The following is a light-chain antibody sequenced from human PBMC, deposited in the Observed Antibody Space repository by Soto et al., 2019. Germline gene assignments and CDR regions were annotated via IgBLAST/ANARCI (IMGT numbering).Light chain of an antibody. CDR1: QGIRND. V-gene: IGKV1-17*01. CDR3: LQHSSYPRT. J-gene: IGKJ2*02. CDR2: AAS. Sequence: DIQMTQSPSSLSASVGDRVTITWRASQGIRNDVGWYQHKAGKAPKRLISAASNLRRGVPSMFSVSRSGTELPITISRLQPEDFATYYCLQHSSYPRTFGQVTRLEIK.